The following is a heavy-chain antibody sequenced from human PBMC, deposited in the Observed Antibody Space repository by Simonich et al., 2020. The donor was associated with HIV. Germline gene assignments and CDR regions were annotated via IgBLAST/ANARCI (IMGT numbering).Heavy chain of an antibody. J-gene: IGHJ1*01. Sequence: EVQLVEYGGGLIKPGGSLRLSCAASGFTVSSNYMSWVREAPGNGLEGVSVIHSGGSTYSADSVKGRFTISRDNSKNTLYLQINSLRAEDTAVYYCARAGIDGYNLHFQHWGQGTLVTVSS. V-gene: IGHV3-53*01. CDR1: GFTVSSNY. CDR2: IHSGGST. CDR3: ARAGIDGYNLHFQH. D-gene: IGHD2-21*01.